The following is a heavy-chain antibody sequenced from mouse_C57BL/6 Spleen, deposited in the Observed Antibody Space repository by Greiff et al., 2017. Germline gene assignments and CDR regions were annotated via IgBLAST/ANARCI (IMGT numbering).Heavy chain of an antibody. D-gene: IGHD2-3*01. V-gene: IGHV1-52*01. CDR1: GYTFTSYW. J-gene: IGHJ2*01. CDR2: IDPSDSET. CDR3: AGRAYDGFFDY. Sequence: VKLQQPGAELVRPGSSVKLSCKASGYTFTSYWMHWVKQRPIQGLEWIGNIDPSDSETHYNQKFKDKATLTIAKSSSTAYLQLSSLTSEDSAVEYCAGRAYDGFFDYWGQGTTLTVAS.